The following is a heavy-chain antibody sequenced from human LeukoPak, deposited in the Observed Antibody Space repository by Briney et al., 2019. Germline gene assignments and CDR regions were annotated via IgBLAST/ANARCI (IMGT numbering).Heavy chain of an antibody. J-gene: IGHJ6*03. Sequence: GGSLRLSCATSGFSFNRRGMNWVRHPPGKGLEWVSYISPRSETIYYAESVKGRFTVSRDDSKDSLHLQMHTLRAEDTAVYYCARIDGPTVFTYYMDLWGKGTTVTVAS. V-gene: IGHV3-48*04. D-gene: IGHD3-16*01. CDR3: ARIDGPTVFTYYMDL. CDR2: ISPRSETI. CDR1: GFSFNRRG.